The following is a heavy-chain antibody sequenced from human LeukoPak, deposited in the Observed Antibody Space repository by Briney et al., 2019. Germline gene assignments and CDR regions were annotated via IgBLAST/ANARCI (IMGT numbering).Heavy chain of an antibody. CDR1: GFTFSSYG. D-gene: IGHD1-26*01. V-gene: IGHV3-33*01. CDR3: ARCRYSGSYYGAFDM. CDR2: IWYDGSKI. J-gene: IGHJ3*02. Sequence: PGGSLRLSCAASGFTFSSYGMHWVCQAPGKGLEWVAIIWYDGSKIYYGDSVKGRFTIPRDNAKNTLYLEMNSLRAEDTAVYYCARCRYSGSYYGAFDMWGQGTMVTVSS.